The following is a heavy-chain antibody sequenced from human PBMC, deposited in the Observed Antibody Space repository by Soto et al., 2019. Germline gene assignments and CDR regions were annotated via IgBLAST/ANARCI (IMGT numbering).Heavy chain of an antibody. CDR1: GFTFSSYA. CDR2: ISGGGGRT. Sequence: GGSLRLSCAASGFTFSSYAMSWVRRAPGKGLEWVSAISGGGGRTYYADSVKGRFTISRDNSKNTLYLQMNSLRAEDTAVYYCAKWLNGYAHGAFDYWGQGTLVTVSS. CDR3: AKWLNGYAHGAFDY. J-gene: IGHJ4*02. V-gene: IGHV3-23*01. D-gene: IGHD5-12*01.